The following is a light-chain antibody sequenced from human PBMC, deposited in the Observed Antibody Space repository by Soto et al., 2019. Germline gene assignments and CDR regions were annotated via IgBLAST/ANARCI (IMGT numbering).Light chain of an antibody. Sequence: DIQMTQSPSSLSASVGDRVTITCRASQVISKYLAWYQQKPGKVPKLLIYAASTLQSGVPSRFSGSGSGTDFTLTISSLQPEDVATYYCQQYNSAPLTFGGGTKVEIK. CDR2: AAS. V-gene: IGKV1-27*01. CDR1: QVISKY. J-gene: IGKJ4*01. CDR3: QQYNSAPLT.